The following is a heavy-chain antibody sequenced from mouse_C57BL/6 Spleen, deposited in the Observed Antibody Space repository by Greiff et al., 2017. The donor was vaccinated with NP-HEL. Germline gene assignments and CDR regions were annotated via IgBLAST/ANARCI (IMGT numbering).Heavy chain of an antibody. D-gene: IGHD2-5*01. CDR2: INPNNGGT. CDR1: GYTFTDYN. V-gene: IGHV1-18*01. J-gene: IGHJ4*01. CDR3: AREASNYEDAMDY. Sequence: VQLQQSGPELVKPGASVKIPCKASGYTFTDYNMDWVKQSHGKSLEWIGDINPNNGGTIYNQKFKGKATLTVDKSSSTAYMGLRSLTSEDTAVYYCAREASNYEDAMDYWGQGTSVTVSS.